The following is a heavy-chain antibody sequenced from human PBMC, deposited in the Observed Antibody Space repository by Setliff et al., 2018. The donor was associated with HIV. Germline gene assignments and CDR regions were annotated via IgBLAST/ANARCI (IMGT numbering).Heavy chain of an antibody. V-gene: IGHV4-31*03. CDR2: IYYSGST. CDR3: ARGGRKDLADN. D-gene: IGHD3-16*01. J-gene: IGHJ4*02. CDR1: GGSISSGDYY. Sequence: SETLSLTCTVSGGSISSGDYYWSWIRQYPGKGLEWIGYIYYSGSTFYNPSLKSRVTISVDTSKKQFSLKLSSVTAADTAVYYCARGGRKDLADNWGQGTLVTVSS.